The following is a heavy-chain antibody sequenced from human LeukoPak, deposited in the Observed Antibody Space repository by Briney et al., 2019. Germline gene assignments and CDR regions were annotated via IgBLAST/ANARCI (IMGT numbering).Heavy chain of an antibody. Sequence: ASVKVSCKASGYTFTSYGISWVRQAPGQGLEWMGWISAYNGNTNYAQKLQGRVTMTTDTSTSTAYMELRSLRSDDTAVCYCARVMSSSGYYPFDYWGQGTLVTVSS. D-gene: IGHD3-22*01. J-gene: IGHJ4*02. V-gene: IGHV1-18*01. CDR3: ARVMSSSGYYPFDY. CDR2: ISAYNGNT. CDR1: GYTFTSYG.